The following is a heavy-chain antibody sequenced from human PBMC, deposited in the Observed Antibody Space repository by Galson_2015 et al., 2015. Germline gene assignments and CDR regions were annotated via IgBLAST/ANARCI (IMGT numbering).Heavy chain of an antibody. Sequence: SLRLSCAASGFTVSSNYMSWVRRAPGKGLEWVSLIYGGAYTYYADSVKGRFTISRGNSKNTLYLQMNSLRAEDSAVYYCARDRLVLDAFDVWGQGTMVTVSA. V-gene: IGHV3-53*01. J-gene: IGHJ3*01. CDR3: ARDRLVLDAFDV. D-gene: IGHD3-16*01. CDR1: GFTVSSNY. CDR2: IYGGAYT.